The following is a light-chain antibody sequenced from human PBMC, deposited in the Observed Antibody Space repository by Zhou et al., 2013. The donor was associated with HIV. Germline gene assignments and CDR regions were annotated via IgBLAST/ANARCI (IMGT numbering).Light chain of an antibody. CDR3: QQYGSPPLT. CDR1: QSVSSNY. Sequence: PGERATLSCRASQSVSSNYLAWYQQKPGQAPRLLIYGASSRATGIPDRFSGSGSGTDFTLTISRLEPEDFALYHCQQYGSPPLTFGQGTRLEIK. J-gene: IGKJ5*01. V-gene: IGKV3-20*01. CDR2: GAS.